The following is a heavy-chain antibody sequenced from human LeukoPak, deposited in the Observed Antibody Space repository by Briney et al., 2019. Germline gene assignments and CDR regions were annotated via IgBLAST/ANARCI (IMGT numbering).Heavy chain of an antibody. CDR3: GQGPVQFTGDWYVRN. Sequence: PGGSLRLSCAASGFTFSSYGMHWVRQAPGKGLEWVAFIRYDGSNKYYADSVKGRFTISRDNSKNTLYLQMNSLRGEDTAVYYCGQGPVQFTGDWYVRNWGQGTLVTVSS. CDR1: GFTFSSYG. J-gene: IGHJ4*02. D-gene: IGHD2-21*01. V-gene: IGHV3-30*02. CDR2: IRYDGSNK.